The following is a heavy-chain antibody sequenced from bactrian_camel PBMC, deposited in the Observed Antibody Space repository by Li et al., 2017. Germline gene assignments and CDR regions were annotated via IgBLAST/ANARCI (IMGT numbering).Heavy chain of an antibody. J-gene: IGHJ7*01. V-gene: IGHV3S1*01. CDR1: GYTYNSRC. CDR2: IRRDGDE. Sequence: HVQLVESGGGSVQAGGSLRLSCSGSGYTYNSRCMGWFRQAPGKAREGIAGIRRDGDEYYADSVKGRFTISQDNAKNIIYLQMNSLTPDDTAMYYCAANSGRYGGTCESHTGMDYWGKGTQVTVS. D-gene: IGHD6*01.